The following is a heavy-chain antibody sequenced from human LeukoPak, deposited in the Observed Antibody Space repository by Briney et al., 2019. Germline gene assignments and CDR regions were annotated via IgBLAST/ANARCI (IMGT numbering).Heavy chain of an antibody. J-gene: IGHJ4*02. CDR2: ISPSFGTA. V-gene: IGHV1-69*13. D-gene: IGHD2-2*01. Sequence: ASVKVSCKVSGGTFSSYAISWVRQAPGQGLEWMGGISPSFGTATYAQKFQDRVTIIADESTSTAYLELSSLRSEDSAVYYCARDRYCSSSNCEWDYWGQGTLVTVSS. CDR1: GGTFSSYA. CDR3: ARDRYCSSSNCEWDY.